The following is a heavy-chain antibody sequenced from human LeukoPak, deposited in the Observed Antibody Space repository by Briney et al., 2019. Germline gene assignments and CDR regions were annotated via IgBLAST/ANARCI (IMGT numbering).Heavy chain of an antibody. J-gene: IGHJ3*02. CDR3: ARDLVRLAAAGSTGAFDI. D-gene: IGHD6-13*01. CDR2: INPSGGST. CDR1: GYTFASYY. Sequence: GASVKVSCKASGYTFASYYMHWVRQAPGQGLEWMGIINPSGGSTSYAQKFQGRVTMTRDMSTSTVYMELSSLRSEDTAVYYCARDLVRLAAAGSTGAFDIWGQGTMVTVSS. V-gene: IGHV1-46*01.